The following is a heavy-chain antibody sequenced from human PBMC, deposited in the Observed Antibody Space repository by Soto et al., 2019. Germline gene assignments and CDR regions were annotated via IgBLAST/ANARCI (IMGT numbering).Heavy chain of an antibody. Sequence: PGESLKISCKGSGYSFTSYWIGWVRQMPGKGLEWMGIIYPGDSDTRYSPSFQGQVTISADKSISTAYLQWSSLKASDTAMYYCARHGITIFGVVIADYGMDVWGQGTTVTVSS. V-gene: IGHV5-51*01. CDR1: GYSFTSYW. D-gene: IGHD3-3*01. CDR3: ARHGITIFGVVIADYGMDV. J-gene: IGHJ6*02. CDR2: IYPGDSDT.